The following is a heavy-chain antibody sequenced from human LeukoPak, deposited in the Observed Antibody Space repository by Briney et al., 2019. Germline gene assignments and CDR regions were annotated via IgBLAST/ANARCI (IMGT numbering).Heavy chain of an antibody. J-gene: IGHJ3*02. V-gene: IGHV1-8*01. D-gene: IGHD3-10*01. Sequence: ASVKVSCKASGYTFTSYDINWVRQATGQGLEWMGWMNPNSGNTGYAQKFQGRVTMTTDTSTSTAYMELRSLRSDDTAVYYCARAPERITMVRGVNLGAFDIWGQGTMVTVSS. CDR1: GYTFTSYD. CDR3: ARAPERITMVRGVNLGAFDI. CDR2: MNPNSGNT.